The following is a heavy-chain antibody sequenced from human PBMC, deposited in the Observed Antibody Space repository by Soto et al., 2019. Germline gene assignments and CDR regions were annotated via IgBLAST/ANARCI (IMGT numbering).Heavy chain of an antibody. CDR3: ARASAYTASDFGY. J-gene: IGHJ4*02. D-gene: IGHD2-2*02. CDR2: IFYSGNT. CDR1: GGYIRSGDYY. V-gene: IGHV4-30-4*01. Sequence: QVQLQESGPGLVKPSQTLSLTCTVSGGYIRSGDYYWCWIRQPPGKGLEWIGNIFYSGNTHYNPALSSRLSISLGTSKNQFSLKLTSVTVADTAVDYCARASAYTASDFGYWGQGTLVTGSS.